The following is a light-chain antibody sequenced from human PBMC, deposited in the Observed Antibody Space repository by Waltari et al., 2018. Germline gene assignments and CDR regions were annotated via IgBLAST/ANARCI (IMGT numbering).Light chain of an antibody. V-gene: IGLV2-14*01. Sequence: QSALTQPASVSGSPGQSITISCTGTSGDIGAYKYVSLYQNHPDKAPKLIIDEVSNRPSGVSNRFSGSKSGNTASLTISGLQTEDESHYYCCSYTTASTVVFGGGTKVTVL. CDR1: SGDIGAYKY. J-gene: IGLJ2*01. CDR3: CSYTTASTVV. CDR2: EVS.